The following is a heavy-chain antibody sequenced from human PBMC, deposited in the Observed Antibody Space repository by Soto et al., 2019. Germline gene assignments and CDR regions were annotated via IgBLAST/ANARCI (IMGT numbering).Heavy chain of an antibody. CDR1: GYAFTIYC. CDR3: ARREAGHSDAFHS. CDR2: ICPPDSET. D-gene: IGHD6-13*01. Sequence: LEISWNCGGYAFTIYCIGWVRQMPGKCLEWMGIICPPDSETRYNPSFQGQVTISTDESISTAYLQWSSLKASDTAIYDCARREAGHSDAFHSWGQGTLVTLSS. V-gene: IGHV5-51*01. J-gene: IGHJ4*03.